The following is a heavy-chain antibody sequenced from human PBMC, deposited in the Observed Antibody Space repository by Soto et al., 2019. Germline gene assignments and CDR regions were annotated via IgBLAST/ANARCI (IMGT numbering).Heavy chain of an antibody. CDR1: GFTFRSYA. Sequence: EVQLLESGGGLVQPGGSLRLSCAASGFTFRSYAMGWVRQAPAKGLEWVSAISGSGGSTYYADSVKGRFTISRDNSKNTLYLQMNSLRAEDTAVYYCAPHLWFGELYYWGQGTLVTVSS. J-gene: IGHJ4*02. CDR3: APHLWFGELYY. V-gene: IGHV3-23*01. D-gene: IGHD3-10*01. CDR2: ISGSGGST.